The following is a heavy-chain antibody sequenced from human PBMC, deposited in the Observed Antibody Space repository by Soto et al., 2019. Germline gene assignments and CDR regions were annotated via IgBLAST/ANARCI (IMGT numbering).Heavy chain of an antibody. Sequence: QVQLERSGGGVVQPGRSLRLSCAASGFTFSSNGMHWVRQAPGKGLEWVAVIWYDGSNKYYADSVEGRFTISRDNSKNTLYLQMNSLRAEDTAVYYCARWGNNKKLDYWGQGTLVTVSS. D-gene: IGHD3-16*01. V-gene: IGHV3-33*01. J-gene: IGHJ4*02. CDR3: ARWGNNKKLDY. CDR1: GFTFSSNG. CDR2: IWYDGSNK.